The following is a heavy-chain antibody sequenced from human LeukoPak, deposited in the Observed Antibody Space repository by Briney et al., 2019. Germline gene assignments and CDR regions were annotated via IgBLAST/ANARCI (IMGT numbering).Heavy chain of an antibody. CDR1: GYTFTSYD. V-gene: IGHV1-8*03. CDR3: ARGLAGYRNYYDSRHAVLGY. D-gene: IGHD3-22*01. CDR2: MNPNSGNT. J-gene: IGHJ4*02. Sequence: GASVKVSCKASGYTFTSYDINWVRQATGQGLEWMGWMNPNSGNTGYAQKFQGRVTITRNTSISTAYMELSSLRSEDTAVYYCARGLAGYRNYYDSRHAVLGYWGQGTLVTVSS.